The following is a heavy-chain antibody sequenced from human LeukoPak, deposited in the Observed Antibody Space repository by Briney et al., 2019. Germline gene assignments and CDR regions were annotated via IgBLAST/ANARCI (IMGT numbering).Heavy chain of an antibody. Sequence: GGSLRLSCAASGFTFSSYWMSWVRQAPGKGLEWVANIKQDGSEKYYVDSVKGRFTISRDNAKKSLYLQMNSLRAEDTAVYYCARATTYDILTGFSDYWGQGTLVTVSS. V-gene: IGHV3-7*01. J-gene: IGHJ4*02. CDR3: ARATTYDILTGFSDY. CDR1: GFTFSSYW. D-gene: IGHD3-9*01. CDR2: IKQDGSEK.